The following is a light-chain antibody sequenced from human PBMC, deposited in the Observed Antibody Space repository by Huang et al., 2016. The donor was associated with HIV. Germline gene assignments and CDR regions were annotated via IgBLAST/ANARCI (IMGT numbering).Light chain of an antibody. CDR1: QSISSW. J-gene: IGKJ1*01. CDR3: QQYDSYSRWT. Sequence: DIQMTQSPSTLSASVGDRVSITCRGSQSISSWLAWYQQKPGKAPKLLIYQASSLQNGVPSRFSGSGSGTEFTLTISSLQPDDFATYYCQQYDSYSRWTFGQGTKVEVK. V-gene: IGKV1-5*03. CDR2: QAS.